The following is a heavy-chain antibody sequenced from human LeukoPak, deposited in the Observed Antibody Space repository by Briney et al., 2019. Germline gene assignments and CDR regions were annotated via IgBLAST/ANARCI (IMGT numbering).Heavy chain of an antibody. V-gene: IGHV4-59*01. CDR3: ARVGSYGQYYFDY. Sequence: PSETLSLTCTVSGGSISSYYWSWIRQPPGKGLEWIGYIYYSGSTNYNPSLKSRVTISVDAYKNQFSLKLSSVTAADTAVYYCARVGSYGQYYFDYWGQGTLVTVSS. CDR1: GGSISSYY. J-gene: IGHJ4*02. CDR2: IYYSGST. D-gene: IGHD5-18*01.